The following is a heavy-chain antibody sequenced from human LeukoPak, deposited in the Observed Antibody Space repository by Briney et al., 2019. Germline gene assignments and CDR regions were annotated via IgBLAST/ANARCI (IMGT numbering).Heavy chain of an antibody. D-gene: IGHD3-9*01. CDR3: AKWGDYDILTGYYVSDF. CDR1: GFIFRNYA. J-gene: IGHJ4*02. V-gene: IGHV3-23*01. Sequence: GGSLRLSCAASGFIFRNYAMIWVRQAPGKGLEWVSAITGSGDTTYYADSVKGRFTISRDNSKNTLYVEMNTLRAEDTAVYYCAKWGDYDILTGYYVSDFWGQGTLVTVSS. CDR2: ITGSGDTT.